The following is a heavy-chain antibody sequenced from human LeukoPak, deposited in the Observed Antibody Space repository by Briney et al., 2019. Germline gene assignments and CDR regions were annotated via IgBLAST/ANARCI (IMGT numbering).Heavy chain of an antibody. CDR2: IIPILGIA. D-gene: IGHD3-22*01. CDR1: GGTFSSYT. V-gene: IGHV1-69*04. J-gene: IGHJ1*01. Sequence: SVKVSCKASGGTFSSYTISWVRLAPGQGHEWMGRIIPILGIANYAQKFQGRVTITADKSTSTAYMELSSLRSEDTAVYYCARERRYYDSSGYQDLEYFQHWGQGTLVTVSS. CDR3: ARERRYYDSSGYQDLEYFQH.